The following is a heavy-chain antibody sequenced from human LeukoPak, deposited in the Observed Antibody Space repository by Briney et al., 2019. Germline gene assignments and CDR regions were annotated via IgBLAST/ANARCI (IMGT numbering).Heavy chain of an antibody. Sequence: SVKVSCKASGGTFSSYAISWVRQAPGQGLEWMGGFIPIFGTANYAQKFQGRVTITADESTSTAYMELSSLRSEDTAVYYCARDGDSSGYYGGSWFDPWGQGTLVTVSS. J-gene: IGHJ5*02. CDR2: FIPIFGTA. V-gene: IGHV1-69*01. D-gene: IGHD3-22*01. CDR3: ARDGDSSGYYGGSWFDP. CDR1: GGTFSSYA.